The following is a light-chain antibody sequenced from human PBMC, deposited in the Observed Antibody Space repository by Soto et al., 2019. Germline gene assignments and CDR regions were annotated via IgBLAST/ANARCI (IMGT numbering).Light chain of an antibody. CDR1: NSDISTYDF. Sequence: QSALIQPASVSASPGQSITISCTGTNSDISTYDFVSWYQQHPGKVPKLLISEVTNRLSGVSNRFSGSKSGNTASLTISGVQAEDEADYYCTSYTSSSTSYVFGTGTKLTVL. J-gene: IGLJ1*01. CDR3: TSYTSSSTSYV. V-gene: IGLV2-14*03. CDR2: EVT.